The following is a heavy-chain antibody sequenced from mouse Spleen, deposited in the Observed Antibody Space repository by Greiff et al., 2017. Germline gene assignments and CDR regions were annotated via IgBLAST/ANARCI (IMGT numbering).Heavy chain of an antibody. V-gene: IGHV5-9*04. CDR3: ARSTMITSYYFDY. CDR2: ISSGGGNT. Sequence: EVKLEESGGGLVKLGGSLKLSCAASGFTFSSYAMSWVRQTPEKRLEWVATISSGGGNTYYPDSVKGRFTISRDNAKNTLYLQMSSLKSEDTAMYYCARSTMITSYYFDYWGQGTTLTVSS. J-gene: IGHJ2*01. CDR1: GFTFSSYA. D-gene: IGHD2-4*01.